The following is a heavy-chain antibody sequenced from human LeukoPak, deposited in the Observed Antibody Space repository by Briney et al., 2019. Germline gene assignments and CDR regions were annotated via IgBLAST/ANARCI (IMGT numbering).Heavy chain of an antibody. Sequence: YDGSNKYYADSVKGRFTISRDNSKNTLYLQMNSLRAEDTAVYYCAKDPYSSGSAGWVDYWGQGTLVTVSS. CDR2: YDGSNK. D-gene: IGHD6-19*01. V-gene: IGHV3-30*18. J-gene: IGHJ4*02. CDR3: AKDPYSSGSAGWVDY.